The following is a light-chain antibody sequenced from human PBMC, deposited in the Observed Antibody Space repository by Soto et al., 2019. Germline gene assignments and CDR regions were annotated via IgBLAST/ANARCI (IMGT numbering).Light chain of an antibody. V-gene: IGKV3-20*01. CDR1: QSVSSSY. CDR2: SAT. Sequence: EIVLTQSPGTLSLSPGERATLSCRASQSVSSSYLAWYQQKPGLAPRLLIYSATSRATGIPDRFSGSGSGTDFTLTISRLEPEDFAVYYCQQYGSSTWTFGQGTKVDI. J-gene: IGKJ1*01. CDR3: QQYGSSTWT.